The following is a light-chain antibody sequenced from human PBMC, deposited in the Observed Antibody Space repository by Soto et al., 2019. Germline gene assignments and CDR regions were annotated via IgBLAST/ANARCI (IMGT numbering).Light chain of an antibody. CDR2: AAS. CDR1: QSVSNSY. Sequence: IVLTQSPGILSLSPGERATLSCRASQSVSNSYLAWYQQKPGQAPRLLMYAASNRATGIPDRFSGSGSGTDFTLTISRLEPEDFAVYYCQQFPTWTFGQGTKVEIK. V-gene: IGKV3-20*01. J-gene: IGKJ1*01. CDR3: QQFPTWT.